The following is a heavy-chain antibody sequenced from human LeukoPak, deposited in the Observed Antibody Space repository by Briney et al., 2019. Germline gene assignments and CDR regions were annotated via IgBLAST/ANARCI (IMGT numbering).Heavy chain of an antibody. CDR3: AKDRRDGSSYFDY. J-gene: IGHJ4*02. V-gene: IGHV3-30*18. CDR1: GFTFSSYG. Sequence: GGSLRLSCAASGFTFSSYGMHWVRQAPGKGLEWVAVISYDGSNKYYADSVKGRFTISRDNSKNTLYLQMNSLRAEDTAVYYCAKDRRDGSSYFDYWGQGTLVTVSS. D-gene: IGHD5-24*01. CDR2: ISYDGSNK.